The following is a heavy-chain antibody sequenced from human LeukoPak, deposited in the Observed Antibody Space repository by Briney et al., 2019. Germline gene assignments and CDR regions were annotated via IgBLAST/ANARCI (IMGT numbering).Heavy chain of an antibody. CDR1: GFTVRSNY. Sequence: GGSLRLSCAASGFTVRSNYMSWVRQAPGKGLKWVSVIFSGGSTYYADSVRGRFTLSRGNSKNTVYLQMNSLRADDTAVYYCARAYVMGATRWFDPWGQGTLVTVSS. CDR2: IFSGGST. V-gene: IGHV3-53*01. D-gene: IGHD1-26*01. CDR3: ARAYVMGATRWFDP. J-gene: IGHJ5*02.